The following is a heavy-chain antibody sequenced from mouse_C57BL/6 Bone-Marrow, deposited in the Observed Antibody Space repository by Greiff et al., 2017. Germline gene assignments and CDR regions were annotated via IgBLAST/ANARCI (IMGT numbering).Heavy chain of an antibody. J-gene: IGHJ1*03. CDR3: ARSWDGFYWYFDV. D-gene: IGHD4-1*01. Sequence: QVQLQQPGAELVKPGASVKLSCKASGYTFTSYWMQWVKQRPGQGLEWIGEIDPSDSYTNYNQKFKGKATLTVDTSSSTAYMQLSSLTSEDSAVYYCARSWDGFYWYFDVWGTGTTVTVSS. CDR1: GYTFTSYW. CDR2: IDPSDSYT. V-gene: IGHV1-50*01.